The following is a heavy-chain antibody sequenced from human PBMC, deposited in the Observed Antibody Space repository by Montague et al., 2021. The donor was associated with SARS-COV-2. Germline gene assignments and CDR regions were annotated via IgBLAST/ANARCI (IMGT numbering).Heavy chain of an antibody. V-gene: IGHV3-30*04. J-gene: IGHJ6*03. CDR3: ARDYSYYDFWSGYTSLGSSYYYYYYMDV. D-gene: IGHD3-3*01. CDR1: GFTFSSYA. Sequence: SLRLSCAASGFTFSSYAMHWVRQAPGKGLGWVAVISYDGSNKYYADSVQGRFTISRDNSKNTLYLQMNSLRAEDTAVYYCARDYSYYDFWSGYTSLGSSYYYYYYMDVWGKGTTVTVSS. CDR2: ISYDGSNK.